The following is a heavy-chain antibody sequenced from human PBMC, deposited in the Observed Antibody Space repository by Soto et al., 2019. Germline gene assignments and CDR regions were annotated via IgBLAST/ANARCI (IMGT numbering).Heavy chain of an antibody. V-gene: IGHV3-30*03. CDR3: ARSTSSTLNYYYGMDV. Sequence: GGSLRLSCAASGFIFSSFGMHWVCQAPGKGLEWVAVMSYDGSTKLYTDSVKGRFTIARDNSKNILYLQMNSLTIEDTAVFYCARSTSSTLNYYYGMDVWGQGTTVTVSS. CDR1: GFIFSSFG. D-gene: IGHD6-6*01. J-gene: IGHJ6*02. CDR2: MSYDGSTK.